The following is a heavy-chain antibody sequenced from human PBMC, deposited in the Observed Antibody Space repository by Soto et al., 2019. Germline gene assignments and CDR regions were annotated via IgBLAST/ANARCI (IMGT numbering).Heavy chain of an antibody. CDR1: GGSFSGYY. J-gene: IGHJ5*02. V-gene: IGHV4-34*01. D-gene: IGHD3-3*01. CDR2: INHSGST. CDR3: ARGQEYYDFWSGYHSQYNWFDP. Sequence: QVQLQQWGAGLLKPSETLSLTCAVYGGSFSGYYWSWIRQPPGKGLEWIGEINHSGSTNYNPALKSRVPISVDTSKNQLSLKLSSVTAADTAVYYCARGQEYYDFWSGYHSQYNWFDPWGQGTLVTVSS.